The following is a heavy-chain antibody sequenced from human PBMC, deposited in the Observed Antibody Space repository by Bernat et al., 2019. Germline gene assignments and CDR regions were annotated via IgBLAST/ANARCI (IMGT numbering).Heavy chain of an antibody. CDR1: GYTFTSYD. V-gene: IGHV1-8*01. CDR3: TRGAGRGAFDF. J-gene: IGHJ3*01. CDR2: MNPNSGNT. Sequence: QVQLVQSGAEVKKPGASVKVSCKASGYTFTSYDINWVRQATGQGLEWMGWMNPNSGNTGYAQKFQGRVTMTRDMSITTVYMELNRLTSDDTAVYYCTRGAGRGAFDFWGQGTMVTVSS. D-gene: IGHD1-1*01.